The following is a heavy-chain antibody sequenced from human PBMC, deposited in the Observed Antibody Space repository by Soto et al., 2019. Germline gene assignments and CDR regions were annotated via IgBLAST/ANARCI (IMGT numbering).Heavy chain of an antibody. V-gene: IGHV4-39*01. CDR2: IYYSGST. CDR3: ASPTYYYDSSGYYYGTFDI. CDR1: GGSISSSSYY. D-gene: IGHD3-22*01. Sequence: QLQLQESGPGLVKPSETLSLTCTVSGGSISSSSYYWGWIRQPPGKGLEWIGSIYYSGSTYYNPSLKSRVTISVDTSKNQFSLKLSSVTAADTAVYYCASPTYYYDSSGYYYGTFDIWGQGTMVTVSS. J-gene: IGHJ3*02.